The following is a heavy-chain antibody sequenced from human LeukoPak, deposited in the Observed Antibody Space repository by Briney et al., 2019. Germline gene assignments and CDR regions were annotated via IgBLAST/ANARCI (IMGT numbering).Heavy chain of an antibody. CDR1: GGSLSSSSYY. V-gene: IGHV4-39*01. Sequence: SETLSLTCTVSGGSLSSSSYYWGWIRQPPGKGLEWIGSIYYSGSTYYNPSLKSRVTISVDTSKNQFSLKLSSVTAADTAVYYCARHITPAGAFDIWGQGKMVTVSS. J-gene: IGHJ3*02. CDR2: IYYSGST. D-gene: IGHD1-20*01. CDR3: ARHITPAGAFDI.